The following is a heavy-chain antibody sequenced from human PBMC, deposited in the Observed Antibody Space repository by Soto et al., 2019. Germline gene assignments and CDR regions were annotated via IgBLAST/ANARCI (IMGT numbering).Heavy chain of an antibody. V-gene: IGHV1-69*01. Sequence: QVQLVQSGAEVKKPGSSLKVSCTASGGILNNYAISWLRQAPGQGLEWMGGIITAFGPAIYAQKFQGRVSITGDETTQTAHLDLRRLRTEDKALYYWAAGGSRARPDHWGQGTLVTVSS. CDR3: AAGGSRARPDH. CDR2: IITAFGPA. D-gene: IGHD6-13*01. CDR1: GGILNNYA. J-gene: IGHJ4*02.